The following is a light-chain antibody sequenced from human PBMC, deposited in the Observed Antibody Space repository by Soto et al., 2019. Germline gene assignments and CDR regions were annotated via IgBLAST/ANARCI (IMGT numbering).Light chain of an antibody. CDR1: QSVNSNY. V-gene: IGKV3-20*01. J-gene: IGKJ1*01. CDR2: GAS. CDR3: QQYGSSPPT. Sequence: ESVLAQSPGTLSLSPGERATLSCRASQSVNSNYLTWYQQKPGQAPSLLIYGASSRATGIPDRFSGSGSGTDFTLTISRLEPEGFAVYYCQQYGSSPPTFGQGTKVEIK.